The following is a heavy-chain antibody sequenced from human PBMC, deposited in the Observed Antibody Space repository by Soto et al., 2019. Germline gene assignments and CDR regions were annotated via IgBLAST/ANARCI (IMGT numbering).Heavy chain of an antibody. CDR3: ARRMTTVTMGVSPLGRWFDP. J-gene: IGHJ5*02. D-gene: IGHD4-4*01. CDR2: IYHSGST. CDR1: GGSISSSNW. V-gene: IGHV4-4*02. Sequence: SETLSLTCAVSGGSISSSNWWSWVRQPPGKGLEWIGEIYHSGSTNYNPSLKSRVTISVDKSKNQFSLKLSSVTAADTAVYYCARRMTTVTMGVSPLGRWFDPWGQGTLVTVSS.